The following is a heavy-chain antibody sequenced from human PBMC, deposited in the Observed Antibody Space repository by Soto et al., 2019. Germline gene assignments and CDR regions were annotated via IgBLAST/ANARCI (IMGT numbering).Heavy chain of an antibody. D-gene: IGHD1-1*01. V-gene: IGHV4-34*01. CDR2: MSHSGGT. CDR3: ARVERGTATTVVDAFDI. CDR1: GGFVSSGSYY. Sequence: QVQLQQWGAGLLKPSETLSLTCAVYGGFVSSGSYYWSWIRQPPGKGLEWIGEMSHSGGTHFNPSPNRRVTISVDTSKNQFSLKMCSVTAADTALYYCARVERGTATTVVDAFDIWGPGTMVTVSS. J-gene: IGHJ3*02.